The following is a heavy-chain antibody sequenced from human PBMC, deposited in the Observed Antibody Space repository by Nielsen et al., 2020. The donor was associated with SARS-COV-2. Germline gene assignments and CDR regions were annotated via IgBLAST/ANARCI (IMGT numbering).Heavy chain of an antibody. CDR3: ARDLFRVSYEPSFDY. V-gene: IGHV3-21*01. D-gene: IGHD5-12*01. Sequence: GESLKISCAASGFTFSSYSMNWVRQAPGKGLEWVSSISSSSSYIYYADSVKGRFTISRDNAKNSLYLQMNSLRAEDTAVYYCARDLFRVSYEPSFDYWGQGTLVTVSS. CDR1: GFTFSSYS. J-gene: IGHJ4*02. CDR2: ISSSSSYI.